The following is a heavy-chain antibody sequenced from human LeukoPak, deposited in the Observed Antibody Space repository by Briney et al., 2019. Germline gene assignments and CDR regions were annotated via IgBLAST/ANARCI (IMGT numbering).Heavy chain of an antibody. Sequence: ASVKVSCKASGYTFTSYAMTWVRQAPGQGLEWMGWINTNTGNPTYAQGFTGRFVFSLDTSVSTAYLQISSLKAEDTAVYYCARVKTYRQKLMVYAMPPYAFDIWGQGTMVTVSS. J-gene: IGHJ3*02. CDR1: GYTFTSYA. CDR2: INTNTGNP. CDR3: ARVKTYRQKLMVYAMPPYAFDI. V-gene: IGHV7-4-1*02. D-gene: IGHD2-8*01.